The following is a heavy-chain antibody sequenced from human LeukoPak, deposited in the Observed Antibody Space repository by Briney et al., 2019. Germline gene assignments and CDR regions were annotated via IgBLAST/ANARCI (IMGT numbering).Heavy chain of an antibody. CDR3: ARDRRDTSMVWDY. CDR2: IYYSGNT. J-gene: IGHJ4*02. CDR1: GGSMSSYY. Sequence: SETLSLTCTVSGGSMSSYYWSWIRQPPGKGLEWIGYIYYSGNTNYNPSLKSRVTISVDTSKNQFSLKMRSVTAADTAVYYCARDRRDTSMVWDYWGQGTLVTVSS. D-gene: IGHD5-18*01. V-gene: IGHV4-59*01.